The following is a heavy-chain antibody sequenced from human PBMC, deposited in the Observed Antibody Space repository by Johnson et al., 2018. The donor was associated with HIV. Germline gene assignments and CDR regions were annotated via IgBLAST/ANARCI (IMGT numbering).Heavy chain of an antibody. Sequence: QVQLVESGGGLVKPGGSLRLSCAASGFTFSSFGMHWVRQAPGKGLEWVAVVSDHGRTTYFADSVKGRFTISRDNSKNTLYLQMNNLRPEDTAVYYCAREGEGYSSSWYDAFDIWGQGTMVTVSS. V-gene: IGHV3-30*03. CDR3: AREGEGYSSSWYDAFDI. J-gene: IGHJ3*02. D-gene: IGHD6-13*01. CDR1: GFTFSSFG. CDR2: VSDHGRTT.